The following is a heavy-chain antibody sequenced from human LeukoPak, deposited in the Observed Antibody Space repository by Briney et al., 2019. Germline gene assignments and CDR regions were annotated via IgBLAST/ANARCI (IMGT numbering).Heavy chain of an antibody. Sequence: ASVKVSCKASGGTFSSYAISWVRQAPGQGLKWMGGIIPIFGTANYAQKFQGRVTITTDESTSTAYMELSSLRSEDTAVYYCARDTMVRGVIPYFDYWGQGTLVTVSS. J-gene: IGHJ4*02. V-gene: IGHV1-69*05. D-gene: IGHD3-10*01. CDR3: ARDTMVRGVIPYFDY. CDR2: IIPIFGTA. CDR1: GGTFSSYA.